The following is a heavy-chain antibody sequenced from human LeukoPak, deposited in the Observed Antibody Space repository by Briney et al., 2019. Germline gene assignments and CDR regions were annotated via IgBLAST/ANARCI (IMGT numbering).Heavy chain of an antibody. CDR3: ARANVLLWFGELSNRFDP. D-gene: IGHD3-10*01. CDR1: GGSISSGGYS. Sequence: SETLSLTCAVSGGSISSGGYSWSWIRQPPGKGLEWIGYIYHSGSTYYNPSLKSRVTISVDRSKNQFSLKLSSVTAADTAVYYCARANVLLWFGELSNRFDPWGQGTLVTVSS. J-gene: IGHJ5*02. V-gene: IGHV4-30-2*01. CDR2: IYHSGST.